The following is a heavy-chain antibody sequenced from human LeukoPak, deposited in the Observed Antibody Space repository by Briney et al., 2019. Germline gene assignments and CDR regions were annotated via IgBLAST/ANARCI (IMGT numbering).Heavy chain of an antibody. CDR1: GGSISSSSHF. V-gene: IGHV4-39*01. Sequence: PSETLSLTCTVSGGSISSSSHFWGWIRQPPGKGLEWIGNIYYGGNTYYNPSLKSRVTISVDTSKNQFSLNLNSVTAADTAVYYCASNFGSGSLDYWGQGTLVTVPS. D-gene: IGHD3-10*01. CDR2: IYYGGNT. CDR3: ASNFGSGSLDY. J-gene: IGHJ4*02.